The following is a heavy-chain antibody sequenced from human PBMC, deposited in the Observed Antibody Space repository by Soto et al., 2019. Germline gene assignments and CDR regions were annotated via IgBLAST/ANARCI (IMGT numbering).Heavy chain of an antibody. CDR3: ARVLFGRGNWFDP. CDR2: IYYSGST. V-gene: IGHV4-59*01. J-gene: IGHJ5*02. CDR1: GVSMSSGY. D-gene: IGHD3-3*01. Sequence: SGTLSLTCTVSGVSMSSGYWGWIRQPPGKGLEWIGYIYYSGSTNYNPSLKSRVTISVDTSKNQFSLKLSSVTAADTAVYYCARVLFGRGNWFDPWGQGTLVTVS.